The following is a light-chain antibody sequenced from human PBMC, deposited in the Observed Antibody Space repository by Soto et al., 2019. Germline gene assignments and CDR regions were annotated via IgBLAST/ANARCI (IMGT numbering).Light chain of an antibody. Sequence: QSVLTQPPSASGTPGQRVTISCSGSTSNIGSDFVYWYQQLPGTAPKLLIYHNYQRPSGVPDRFSGSKSGTSGSLAISDLRSEDEADYYCSAWDDSLSAYVFGAGTKVPVL. CDR1: TSNIGSDF. V-gene: IGLV1-47*01. CDR3: SAWDDSLSAYV. CDR2: HNY. J-gene: IGLJ1*01.